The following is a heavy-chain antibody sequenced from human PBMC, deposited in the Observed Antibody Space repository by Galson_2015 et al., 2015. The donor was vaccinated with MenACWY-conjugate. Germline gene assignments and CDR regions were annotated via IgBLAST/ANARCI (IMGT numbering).Heavy chain of an antibody. Sequence: ALRLSCAASGFTFSKCVMSWVRQAPGKGLEWVSGISGSGGDIDYADSVKGRFTISRDNSKNTVYLQMNSLRAEDTAVYHCAKGANYYDSSCKRYDAFEIRVQGTMVTVSS. D-gene: IGHD3-22*01. V-gene: IGHV3-23*01. CDR3: AKGANYYDSSCKRYDAFEI. CDR2: ISGSGGDI. J-gene: IGHJ3*02. CDR1: GFTFSKCV.